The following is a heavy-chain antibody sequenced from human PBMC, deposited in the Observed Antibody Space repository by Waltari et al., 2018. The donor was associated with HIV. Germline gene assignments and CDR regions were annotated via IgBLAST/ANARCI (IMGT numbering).Heavy chain of an antibody. Sequence: QVHLVESGGAAVQPGGSLRLACAASGFRFSHYSMHWVRKAPGKGTKWVAIIRDYIWTAHYADSVKGRLTICRDNAKDTLYLQMNNLGVEDTALYYWVKDNEALNAWGQGTTVIFSS. J-gene: IGHJ6*02. CDR2: IRDYIWTA. CDR1: GFRFSHYS. V-gene: IGHV3-30*02. CDR3: VKDNEALNA.